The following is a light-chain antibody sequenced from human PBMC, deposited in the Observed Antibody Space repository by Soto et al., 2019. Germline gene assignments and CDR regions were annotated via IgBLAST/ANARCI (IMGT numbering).Light chain of an antibody. V-gene: IGKV3-20*01. J-gene: IGKJ5*01. Sequence: ESLFTQSPCSLSVFPGERASLHCRPSQNVNNRLAWYQQKAGQAPRLLISGASSRATGIPDRFSGSGSGTDFTLTISRLESDDFALYYCQQYAEGTPITFGQGTRLEIK. CDR3: QQYAEGTPIT. CDR2: GAS. CDR1: QNVNNR.